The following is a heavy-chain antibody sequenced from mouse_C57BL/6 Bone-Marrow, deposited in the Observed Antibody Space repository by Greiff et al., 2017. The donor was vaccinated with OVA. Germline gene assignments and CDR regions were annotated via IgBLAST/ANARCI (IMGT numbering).Heavy chain of an antibody. J-gene: IGHJ2*01. V-gene: IGHV1-82*01. CDR1: GYAFSSSW. Sequence: QVQLKQSGPELVKPGASVKISCKASGYAFSSSWMNWVKQRPGKGLEWIGRIYPGDGDTNYNGKFKGKATLTADKSSSTAYMQLSSLTSEDSAVYFCARLGDSYFDYWGQGTTLTVSS. CDR2: IYPGDGDT. CDR3: ARLGDSYFDY.